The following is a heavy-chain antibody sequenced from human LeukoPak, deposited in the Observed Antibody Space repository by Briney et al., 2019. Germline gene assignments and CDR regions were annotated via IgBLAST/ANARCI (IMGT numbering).Heavy chain of an antibody. D-gene: IGHD3-9*01. Sequence: GGSLRLSCAASGFTFSSYAMSWVRQAPGKGLEWVSAISGSGGSTYYADSVKGRFTISRDNSKNTLYLQMNSLRAEDTAVYYCAKGLGFDWLFIDYFDYWGQGTLVTVSS. J-gene: IGHJ4*02. CDR3: AKGLGFDWLFIDYFDY. V-gene: IGHV3-23*01. CDR2: ISGSGGST. CDR1: GFTFSSYA.